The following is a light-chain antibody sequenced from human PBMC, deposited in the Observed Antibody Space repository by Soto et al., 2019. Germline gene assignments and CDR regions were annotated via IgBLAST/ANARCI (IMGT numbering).Light chain of an antibody. CDR3: CSYAGSSTGV. CDR1: SSDVGSYNR. CDR2: EGS. J-gene: IGLJ1*01. V-gene: IGLV2-23*01. Sequence: QSVLTQPASVSGSPGQSITISCTGTSSDVGSYNRVSRYQQHAVKAPKLMIYEGSKRPSGVSNRFSGAKSGNTASLTIPGLPAEDEADYYCCSYAGSSTGVFGTGTKLTVL.